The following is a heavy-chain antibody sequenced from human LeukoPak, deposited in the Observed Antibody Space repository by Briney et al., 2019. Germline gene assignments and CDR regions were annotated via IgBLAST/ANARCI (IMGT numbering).Heavy chain of an antibody. J-gene: IGHJ4*02. Sequence: GGSLRLSCAASGFTFDDYTMHWVRQAPGKGLEWVSLISWDGGSTYYADSVKGRFTISRDNSKNSLYLQMNSLRTEDTALYYCAKDSLGDIAVAGTFDYWGQGTLVTVSS. V-gene: IGHV3-43*01. CDR2: ISWDGGST. D-gene: IGHD6-19*01. CDR3: AKDSLGDIAVAGTFDY. CDR1: GFTFDDYT.